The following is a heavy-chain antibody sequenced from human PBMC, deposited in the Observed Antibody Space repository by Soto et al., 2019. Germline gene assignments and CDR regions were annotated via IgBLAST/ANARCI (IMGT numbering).Heavy chain of an antibody. J-gene: IGHJ4*02. V-gene: IGHV3-74*01. CDR1: GFTSNTHW. D-gene: IGHD1-26*01. CDR3: ARGGAMGVDY. Sequence: GGSLRLSCTASGFTSNTHWMHWVRQAPGKGLLWVSRIYFDGITTNYADSVKGRLTVSRDNAKNTVYLHVNTLRDEDTAVYYCARGGAMGVDYWGQGTLVTVYS. CDR2: IYFDGITT.